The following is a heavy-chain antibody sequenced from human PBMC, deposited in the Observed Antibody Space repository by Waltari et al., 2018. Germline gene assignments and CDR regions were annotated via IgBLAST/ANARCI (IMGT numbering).Heavy chain of an antibody. V-gene: IGHV4-39*01. CDR3: ATGGRPDY. Sequence: QLQLQESGPGLVKPSETLSLTCTVSGGSISRYNYFWGWIRQPTGKGLEWIGNIFHSGSTYYNPSLKSRVTISVDTSKNQFSLKLSSVTAADTAVYYCATGGRPDYWGQGTLVTVSS. CDR1: GGSISRYNYF. CDR2: IFHSGST. J-gene: IGHJ4*02. D-gene: IGHD2-8*02.